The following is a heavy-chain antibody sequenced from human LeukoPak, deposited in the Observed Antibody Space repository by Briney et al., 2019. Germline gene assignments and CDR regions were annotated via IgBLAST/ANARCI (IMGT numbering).Heavy chain of an antibody. CDR2: IKSKTDGGTT. D-gene: IGHD3-16*02. J-gene: IGHJ4*02. V-gene: IGHV3-15*01. CDR3: TTDRLRLGELSLY. Sequence: PGGSLRLSCAASGFTFSNAWMSWVRQAPGKGLEWVGRIKSKTDGGTTDYAAPVKGRFTISRDDSKNTLYLQMNSLKTEDTAVYYCTTDRLRLGELSLYWGQGTLVTVSS. CDR1: GFTFSNAW.